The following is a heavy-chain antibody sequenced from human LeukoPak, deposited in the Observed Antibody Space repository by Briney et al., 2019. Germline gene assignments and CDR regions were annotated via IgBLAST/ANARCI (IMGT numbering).Heavy chain of an antibody. CDR3: ARDRETAMDY. J-gene: IGHJ4*02. Sequence: GGSLRLSCSASGFTLSSYWMHWVRQAPGKGLVSVSRNNSDRSSTSYAASVDGRFTISRDNAKNPLYLQMNSLRAEDTAVYYCARDRETAMDYWXQGTXXTVS. D-gene: IGHD5-18*01. CDR1: GFTLSSYW. V-gene: IGHV3-74*01. CDR2: NNSDRSST.